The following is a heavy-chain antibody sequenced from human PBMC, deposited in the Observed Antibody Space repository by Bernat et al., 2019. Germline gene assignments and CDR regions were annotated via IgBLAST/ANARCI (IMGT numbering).Heavy chain of an antibody. CDR1: GGSISSGGYH. V-gene: IGHV4-31*03. CDR2: IYYSGST. CDR3: ARFSAYYYDSSGYCFDI. Sequence: QVQLQESGPGLVKPSQTLSLTCTVSGGSISSGGYHWSWIRQHPGKGLEWIGYIYYSGSTYYNPSLKSRVTISVDTSKNQFSLKLSSVTAADTAVYYCARFSAYYYDSSGYCFDIWGQGTMVTVSS. D-gene: IGHD3-22*01. J-gene: IGHJ3*02.